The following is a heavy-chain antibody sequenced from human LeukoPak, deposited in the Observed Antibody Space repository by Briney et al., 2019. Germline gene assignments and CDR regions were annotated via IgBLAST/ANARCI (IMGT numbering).Heavy chain of an antibody. CDR2: ISYDGSNK. V-gene: IGHV3-30-3*01. CDR3: AHSWLHFDY. D-gene: IGHD6-19*01. Sequence: GGSLRLSCEASGFNFSSYAMHWVRQAPGKGLEWVAVISYDGSNKYYADSVEGRFTISRDNSKNTLYLQMNSLRAEDTAVYYCAHSWLHFDYWGQGTLVTVSS. CDR1: GFNFSSYA. J-gene: IGHJ4*02.